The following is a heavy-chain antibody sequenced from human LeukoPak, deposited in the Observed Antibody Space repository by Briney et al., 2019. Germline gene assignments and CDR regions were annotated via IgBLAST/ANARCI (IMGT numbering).Heavy chain of an antibody. V-gene: IGHV4-59*08. J-gene: IGHJ5*02. CDR3: ARHGVRHSYFLPCFRWFDP. CDR2: IYYSGST. D-gene: IGHD3-10*01. CDR1: GGSISSYY. Sequence: SETLSLTCTVAGGSISSYYWSWIRQPPGKGMEWIGYIYYSGSTNYNPSLKTRATISVDTSKNRFSLKLSSVTAADTAVYDCARHGVRHSYFLPCFRWFDPWGQGTLVTVSS.